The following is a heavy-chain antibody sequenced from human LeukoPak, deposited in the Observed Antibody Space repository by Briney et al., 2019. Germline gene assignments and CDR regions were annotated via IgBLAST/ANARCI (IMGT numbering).Heavy chain of an antibody. D-gene: IGHD3-10*01. J-gene: IGHJ6*03. V-gene: IGHV4-38-2*02. CDR3: AREYYYDSGSPYYMDV. CDR1: GYSISSGYY. Sequence: PSETLSLTCAVSGYSISSGYYWGWIRQPPGKGLEWIGTIYHSGNTYYNPSLKSRVTISVDTSKNEFSLRLSSVTAADTAVYFCAREYYYDSGSPYYMDVWGKGTTVTVSS. CDR2: IYHSGNT.